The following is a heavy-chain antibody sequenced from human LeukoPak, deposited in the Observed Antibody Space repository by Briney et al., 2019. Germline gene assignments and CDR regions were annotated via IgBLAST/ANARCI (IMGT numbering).Heavy chain of an antibody. V-gene: IGHV1-18*01. CDR1: GYTFTSYG. CDR2: ISAYNGNT. CDR3: ARDMGDYYYYYYGMDV. D-gene: IGHD4-17*01. Sequence: GASVKVSCKASGYTFTSYGISWVRQAPGHGLEWMGWISAYNGNTNYAQKLQGRVTMTTDTSTSTAYMGLRSLRSDDTAVYYCARDMGDYYYYYYGMDVWGQGTTVTVSS. J-gene: IGHJ6*02.